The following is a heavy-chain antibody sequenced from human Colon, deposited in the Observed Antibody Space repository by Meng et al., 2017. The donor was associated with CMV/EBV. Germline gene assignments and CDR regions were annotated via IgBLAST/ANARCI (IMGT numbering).Heavy chain of an antibody. J-gene: IGHJ3*02. D-gene: IGHD3-22*01. CDR2: IKADGSET. CDR1: RFSFSDFW. Sequence: GESLKISCTVSRFSFSDFWMNWVRQAPGKGLEWVANIKADGSETYYADSVKGRFIISRDTSMDTLYLQLNNLRVEDTAVYYCAKGLNSGSRYNAFDILGQGTVVTVSS. CDR3: AKGLNSGSRYNAFDI. V-gene: IGHV3-7*03.